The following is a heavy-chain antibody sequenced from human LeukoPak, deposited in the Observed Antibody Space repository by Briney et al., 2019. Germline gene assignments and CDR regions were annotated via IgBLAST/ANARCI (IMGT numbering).Heavy chain of an antibody. J-gene: IGHJ4*02. CDR3: ARELKVGNTGYYFDY. CDR2: IYYSGST. Sequence: SETLSLSCSVSSGSISDYYWSWIRQPPGKGLEWIGYIYYSGSTNYNPSLKSRVTILVDMSKNQFSLKMSSVTAADTAVYYCARELKVGNTGYYFDYWGQGTLVTVSS. D-gene: IGHD2/OR15-2a*01. V-gene: IGHV4-59*01. CDR1: SGSISDYY.